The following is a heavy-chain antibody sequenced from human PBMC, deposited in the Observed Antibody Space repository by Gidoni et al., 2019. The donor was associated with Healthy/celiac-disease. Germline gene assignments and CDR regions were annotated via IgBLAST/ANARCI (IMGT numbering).Heavy chain of an antibody. CDR2: IYYSGST. D-gene: IGHD3-3*01. CDR3: ARVNYDFWSGPSFSYYFDY. CDR1: GGSISSSSYY. Sequence: QLQLQESGPGLVKPSETLSLNCTVSGGSISSSSYYWGWIRQPPGKGLEWIGSIYYSGSTYYTPSLKSRVTISVDTSKNQFSLKLSSVTAADTAVYYCARVNYDFWSGPSFSYYFDYWGQGTLVTVSS. J-gene: IGHJ4*02. V-gene: IGHV4-39*01.